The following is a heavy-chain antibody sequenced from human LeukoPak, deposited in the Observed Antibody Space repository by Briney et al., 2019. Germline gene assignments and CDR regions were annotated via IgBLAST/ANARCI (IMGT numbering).Heavy chain of an antibody. CDR3: ARGFGEFSDY. CDR2: ISAYNRNT. CDR1: GYTFTSYG. Sequence: ASVKVSCKASGYTFTSYGISWVRQAPGQGLEWMGWISAYNRNTNYAQKLHGRVTMTTATSTSTPYMELRSLRSDDTAVSSCARGFGEFSDYWGKGTLVTVSS. J-gene: IGHJ4*02. V-gene: IGHV1-18*01. D-gene: IGHD3-10*01.